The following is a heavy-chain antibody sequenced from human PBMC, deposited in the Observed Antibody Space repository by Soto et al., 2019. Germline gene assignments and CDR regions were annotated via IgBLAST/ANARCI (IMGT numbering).Heavy chain of an antibody. CDR1: GFTVSTYG. V-gene: IGHV3-66*01. CDR3: ARVHGSSYHYFYS. CDR2: IYTAGSA. D-gene: IGHD6-13*01. Sequence: GGSLRLSCAVSGFTVSTYGMHWVRQAPGKGLEWVSVIYTAGSADFADSVKGRFSISRDDSKNTLYLQMSSLRAEDTAVYYCARVHGSSYHYFYSWRQRTQVTVSS. J-gene: IGHJ4*02.